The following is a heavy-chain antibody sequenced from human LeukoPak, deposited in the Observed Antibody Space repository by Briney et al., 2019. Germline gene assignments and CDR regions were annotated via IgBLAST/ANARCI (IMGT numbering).Heavy chain of an antibody. CDR1: GYTFPSYF. J-gene: IGHJ4*02. D-gene: IGHD6-6*01. CDR3: ARTAARRFDY. CDR2: INPTGGST. V-gene: IGHV1-46*01. Sequence: ASVKVSCKASGYTFPSYFMHWVRQAPGQGLEWMGIINPTGGSTTYAQKLQGRVTMTRDTSTSTVYMELSSLRSDDTAVYYCARTAARRFDYWGQGTLVTVSS.